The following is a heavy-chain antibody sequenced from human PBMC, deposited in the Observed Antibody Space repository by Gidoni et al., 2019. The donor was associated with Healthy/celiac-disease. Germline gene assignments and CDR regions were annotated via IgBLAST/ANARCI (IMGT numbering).Heavy chain of an antibody. Sequence: EVQLVESGGGLVKPGRSLRLSCTASGFTFGVYAMSWFRQAPGKGLEWVGFIRSKAYGGTTEYAASVKGRFTISRDDSKSIAYLQMNSLKTEDTAVYYCTSPLDCSSTSCYRLDPWGQGTLVTVSS. CDR1: GFTFGVYA. CDR2: IRSKAYGGTT. CDR3: TSPLDCSSTSCYRLDP. V-gene: IGHV3-49*05. J-gene: IGHJ5*02. D-gene: IGHD2-2*02.